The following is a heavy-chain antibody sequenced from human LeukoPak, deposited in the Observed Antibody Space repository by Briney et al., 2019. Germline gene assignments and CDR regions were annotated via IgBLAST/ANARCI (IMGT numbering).Heavy chain of an antibody. CDR1: GGSISSYY. D-gene: IGHD3-3*01. Sequence: PSETLSLTCTVSGGSISSYYWSWIRQPPGKGLEWIGYIYYSGSTNYNPSLKSRVTISVDTSKNQFSLKLSSVTAADTAVYYCARSPMEEYFDSWGQGILVTVSS. J-gene: IGHJ4*02. V-gene: IGHV4-59*01. CDR2: IYYSGST. CDR3: ARSPMEEYFDS.